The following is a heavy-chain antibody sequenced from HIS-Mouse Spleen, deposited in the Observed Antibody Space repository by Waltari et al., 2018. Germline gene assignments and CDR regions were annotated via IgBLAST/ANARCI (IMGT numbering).Heavy chain of an antibody. CDR2: IYYSGRT. V-gene: IGHV4-39*07. J-gene: IGHJ4*02. CDR3: ARAVAGTDFRGYFDY. Sequence: QLQLQESGPGLVKPSETLSLTCTVSGGSISSSSYYWGWIRQPPGKGLEWIGSIYYSGRTYHNPALKSRVHISVDTAKNQFSLKVGYGTAAETAVDYCARAVAGTDFRGYFDYWGQGTLVTVSS. CDR1: GGSISSSSYY. D-gene: IGHD6-19*01.